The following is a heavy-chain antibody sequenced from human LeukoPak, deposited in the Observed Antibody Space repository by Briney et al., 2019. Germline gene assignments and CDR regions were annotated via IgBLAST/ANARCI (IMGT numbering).Heavy chain of an antibody. CDR2: IYYSGST. Sequence: SETLSLTCTVSGGSIISSSYYWGWIRQPPGRGLEWIGTIYYSGSTYYNPSLESRVAISVDRSKNQFSLKLSSVTAADTAVYYCARDGSRYYYMDVWGKGTTVTVSS. J-gene: IGHJ6*03. CDR3: ARDGSRYYYMDV. CDR1: GGSIISSSYY. D-gene: IGHD6-13*01. V-gene: IGHV4-39*07.